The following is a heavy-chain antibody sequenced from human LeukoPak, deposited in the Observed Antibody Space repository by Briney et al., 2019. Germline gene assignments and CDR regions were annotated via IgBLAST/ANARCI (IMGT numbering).Heavy chain of an antibody. CDR3: ARAPIMIGPSAYVGWFDP. Sequence: ASVKVSCKASGFTFTSYYMHWVRQAPGQGLEWVGIINPSGGSTSYAQKFQGRVTMTRDTSTSTVYMELSSLRSEDTAVYYCARAPIMIGPSAYVGWFDPWGQGTLVTVSS. CDR1: GFTFTSYY. V-gene: IGHV1-46*01. J-gene: IGHJ5*02. CDR2: INPSGGST. D-gene: IGHD3-16*01.